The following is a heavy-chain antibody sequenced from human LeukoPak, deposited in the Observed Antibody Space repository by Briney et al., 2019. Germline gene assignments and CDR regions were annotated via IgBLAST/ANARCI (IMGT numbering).Heavy chain of an antibody. D-gene: IGHD2-15*01. J-gene: IGHJ4*02. V-gene: IGHV3-74*01. Sequence: GGSQRLPCAASGFTFSSYWMHWVRQVPGKGPVWVSRINSDGSSTRYADSVKGRFTISRDNAKNTVYLQINSLRVEDTAVYYCARDGGLATPVGYSGQGILVTVSS. CDR3: ARDGGLATPVGY. CDR1: GFTFSSYW. CDR2: INSDGSST.